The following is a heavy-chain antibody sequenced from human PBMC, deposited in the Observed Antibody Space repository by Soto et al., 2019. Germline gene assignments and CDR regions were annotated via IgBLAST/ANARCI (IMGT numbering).Heavy chain of an antibody. CDR3: ARQRTTVVTQAYFDH. CDR1: GYSISLGYY. CDR2: IYYSGRS. D-gene: IGHD4-17*01. Sequence: PSETLSLTCAVSGYSISLGYYWGWIRQPPGKGLEWIGGIYYSGRSYYNPSLKSRVTMSVDTSKNQFSLTLNSVTAADAAVYYCARQRTTVVTQAYFDHWGQGTLVTVSS. J-gene: IGHJ4*02. V-gene: IGHV4-38-2*01.